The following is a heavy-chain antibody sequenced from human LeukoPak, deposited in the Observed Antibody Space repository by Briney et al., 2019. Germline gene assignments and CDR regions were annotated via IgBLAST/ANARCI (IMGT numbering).Heavy chain of an antibody. V-gene: IGHV4-34*01. CDR2: INHSGST. Sequence: SETLSLTCAVYGGSFSGYYWSWIRQPPGKGLEWIGEINHSGSTNYNPSLKSRVTISVDTSKNQFSLKLSSVTAADTAVYYCARGGGYGEMRYWGQGTLVTVSS. D-gene: IGHD5-12*01. CDR1: GGSFSGYY. J-gene: IGHJ4*02. CDR3: ARGGGYGEMRY.